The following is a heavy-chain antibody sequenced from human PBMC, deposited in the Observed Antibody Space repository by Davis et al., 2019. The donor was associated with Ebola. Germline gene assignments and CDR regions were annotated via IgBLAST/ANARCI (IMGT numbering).Heavy chain of an antibody. D-gene: IGHD1-1*01. CDR2: IYHSGST. V-gene: IGHV4-38-2*02. Sequence: PPETLSLSCTVSGYSISSAYYCGWPRQPPGKGLEWIGSIYHSGSTYYNPPLKSRVTISVDTSKNQFSLKLSSVTAADTAVYYCARGRRLRGGWFDPWGQGTLVTVSS. J-gene: IGHJ5*02. CDR3: ARGRRLRGGWFDP. CDR1: GYSISSAYY.